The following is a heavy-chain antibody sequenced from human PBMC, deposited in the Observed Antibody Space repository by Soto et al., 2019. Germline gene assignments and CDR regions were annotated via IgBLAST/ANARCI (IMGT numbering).Heavy chain of an antibody. CDR3: ARVHKQLVTNYCYYDCMDV. CDR1: SGSISSSNW. V-gene: IGHV4-4*02. D-gene: IGHD6-6*01. J-gene: IGHJ6*03. Sequence: QVQLQESGPGLVKPSGTLSLTCAVSSGSISSSNWWSWVRQPPGKGLEWIGEIYHSGSTNYNPSLKSRVTISVDKSKNQFSLKLSSVTAADTAVYYCARVHKQLVTNYCYYDCMDVWGKGTTVTVSS. CDR2: IYHSGST.